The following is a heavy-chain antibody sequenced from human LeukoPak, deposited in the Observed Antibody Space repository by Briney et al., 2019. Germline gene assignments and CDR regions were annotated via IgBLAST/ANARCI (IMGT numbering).Heavy chain of an antibody. Sequence: SETLSLTCTVSGGXISSRSYYWGWIRQPPGKGLEWIGSFYYSGSTYYNPSLKSRVTMSVDTSKNQFSLKLSSVTAADTAVYYCARHKTTMGYYWGQGTLVTVSS. D-gene: IGHD1-14*01. V-gene: IGHV4-39*01. CDR3: ARHKTTMGYY. CDR2: FYYSGST. J-gene: IGHJ4*02. CDR1: GGXISSRSYY.